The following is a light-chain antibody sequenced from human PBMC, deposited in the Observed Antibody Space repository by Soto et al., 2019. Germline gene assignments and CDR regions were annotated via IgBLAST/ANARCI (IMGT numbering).Light chain of an antibody. CDR3: SSYSSSSIRV. V-gene: IGLV2-14*01. Sequence: QSALTQPASVSGSPGQSITISCTGTSSDVGGYNYVSWYQQHPGKVPKLMIYGVSNRPSGVSNRFSGSKSGNTASLNISGLQAEDEADYYCSSYSSSSIRVFGGGTKLTVL. CDR1: SSDVGGYNY. CDR2: GVS. J-gene: IGLJ3*02.